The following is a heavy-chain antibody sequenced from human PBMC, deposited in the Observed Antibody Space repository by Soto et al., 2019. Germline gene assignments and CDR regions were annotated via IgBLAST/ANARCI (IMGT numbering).Heavy chain of an antibody. D-gene: IGHD3-3*01. J-gene: IGHJ6*02. CDR3: ARPFLRSGYLPEFRDGMDV. CDR2: IYYSGSTT. Sequence: PSETLSLTCTVSGGSIDSFYWSWIRQFPGKGLEWIGYIYYSGSTTNYNPSLKSRATLSVDTSKNQFSLKLSSMTAADTAVYYCARPFLRSGYLPEFRDGMDVWGPGTTVTVSS. CDR1: GGSIDSFY. V-gene: IGHV4-59*01.